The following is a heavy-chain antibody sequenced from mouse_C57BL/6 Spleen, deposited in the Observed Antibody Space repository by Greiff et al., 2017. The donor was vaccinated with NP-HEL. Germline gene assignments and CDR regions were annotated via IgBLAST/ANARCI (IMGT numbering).Heavy chain of an antibody. CDR2: IHPNSGST. Sequence: VQLQQSGTVLARPGASVKMSCKASGYTFTSYWMHWVKQRPGQGLEWIGMIHPNSGSTNYNEKFKSKATLTVDKSSSTAYMQLSSLTSEDSAVYYCARESTVVVDWYFDVWGTGTTVTVSS. CDR1: GYTFTSYW. V-gene: IGHV1-64*01. CDR3: ARESTVVVDWYFDV. J-gene: IGHJ1*03. D-gene: IGHD1-1*01.